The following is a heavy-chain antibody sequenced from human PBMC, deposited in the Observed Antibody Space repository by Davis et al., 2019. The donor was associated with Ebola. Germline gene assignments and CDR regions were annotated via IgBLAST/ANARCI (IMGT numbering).Heavy chain of an antibody. Sequence: ASVKVSCKASGYTFTSYGISWVRQAPGQGLEWMGWISGYNGNTNYAQNFQGRVTMTTDTSTSTAYMEVGSLRSDDTAVYYCARAQFPTTSDHWGQGTLVTVSS. CDR3: ARAQFPTTSDH. J-gene: IGHJ4*02. CDR1: GYTFTSYG. CDR2: ISGYNGNT. V-gene: IGHV1-18*04. D-gene: IGHD1-1*01.